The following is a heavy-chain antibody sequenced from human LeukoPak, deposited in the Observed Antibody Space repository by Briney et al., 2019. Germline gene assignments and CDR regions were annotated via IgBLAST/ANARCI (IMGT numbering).Heavy chain of an antibody. CDR1: GFTFSSYE. CDR3: AELGITMIGGV. J-gene: IGHJ6*04. V-gene: IGHV3-48*03. Sequence: GGSLRLSCAASGFTFSSYEMNWVRQAPGKGLEWVSYLSSSGSTMYYADSVRGRFTISRDNANNSLYLQMNSLRAEDTAVYYCAELGITMIGGVWGKGTTVTISS. CDR2: LSSSGSTM. D-gene: IGHD3-10*02.